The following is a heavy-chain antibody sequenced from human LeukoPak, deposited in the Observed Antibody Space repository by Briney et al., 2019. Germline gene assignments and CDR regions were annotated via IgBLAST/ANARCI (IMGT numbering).Heavy chain of an antibody. CDR3: ARAVGIYCSSTSCHAYGYYGMDV. CDR2: ISAYNGNT. Sequence: GASVKVSCKASGYTFTSYGISWVRQAPGQGPEWMGWISAYNGNTNYAQKLQGRVTMTTDTSTSTAYMELRSLRSDDTAVYYCARAVGIYCSSTSCHAYGYYGMDVWGQGTTVTVSS. V-gene: IGHV1-18*01. D-gene: IGHD2-2*01. CDR1: GYTFTSYG. J-gene: IGHJ6*02.